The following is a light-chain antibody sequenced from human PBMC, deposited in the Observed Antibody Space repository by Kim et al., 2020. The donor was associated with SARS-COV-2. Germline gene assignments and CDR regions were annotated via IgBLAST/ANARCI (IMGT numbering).Light chain of an antibody. Sequence: RATLNCQSSQTVLYNSNNKNYLAWYQQKPGQAPKLLIYWASIRESGVSDRFSGSGSETDFTLTISSLQAEDVAVYYCQQYYSTPPSFGQGTKLEI. CDR3: QQYYSTPPS. CDR2: WAS. V-gene: IGKV4-1*01. CDR1: QTVLYNSNNKNY. J-gene: IGKJ2*03.